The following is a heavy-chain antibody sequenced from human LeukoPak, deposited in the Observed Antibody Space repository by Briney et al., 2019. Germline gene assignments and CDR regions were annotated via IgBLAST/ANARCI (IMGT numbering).Heavy chain of an antibody. CDR2: RNPNSGNT. V-gene: IGHV1-8*03. Sequence: ASVKVSCKASGYTFTSYDINGVRQATGQGLEWMGWRNPNSGNTGYAQKFQGGVTITRNTSISTAYMELSSLRSEDTAVYYCAVLLRWARFDYWGQGTLVTVSS. CDR1: GYTFTSYD. D-gene: IGHD3-10*01. CDR3: AVLLRWARFDY. J-gene: IGHJ4*02.